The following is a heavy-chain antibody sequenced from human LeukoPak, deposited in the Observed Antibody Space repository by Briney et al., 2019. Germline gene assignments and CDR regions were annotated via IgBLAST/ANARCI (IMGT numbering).Heavy chain of an antibody. Sequence: PGGSLRLSCAASGFTVSSNYMSWVRQAPGKGLEWVSVIYSGGSTYYADSVKGRFTISRDNSKNTLYLQMNSLRAEDTAVYYCARGVVVVAATPLDYWGQGTLVTVSS. J-gene: IGHJ4*02. CDR2: IYSGGST. CDR1: GFTVSSNY. V-gene: IGHV3-66*01. D-gene: IGHD2-15*01. CDR3: ARGVVVVAATPLDY.